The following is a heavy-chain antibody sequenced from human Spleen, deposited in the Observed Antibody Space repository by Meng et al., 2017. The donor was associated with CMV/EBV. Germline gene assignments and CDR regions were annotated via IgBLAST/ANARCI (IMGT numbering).Heavy chain of an antibody. J-gene: IGHJ4*02. CDR2: IGTAGDT. D-gene: IGHD3-22*01. Sequence: GESLKISCAASGFTFSSYDMHWVRQATGKGLEWVSAIGTAGDTYYPGSVKGRFTISRDNSKNTLYLQMNSLRAEDTAVYYYAKDPHPYYDSSGYFEYWGQGTLVTVSS. V-gene: IGHV3-13*01. CDR3: AKDPHPYYDSSGYFEY. CDR1: GFTFSSYD.